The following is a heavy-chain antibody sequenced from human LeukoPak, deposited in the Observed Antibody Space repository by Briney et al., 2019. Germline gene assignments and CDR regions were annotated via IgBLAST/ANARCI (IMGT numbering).Heavy chain of an antibody. CDR1: GYSFTTHW. D-gene: IGHD3-3*01. J-gene: IGHJ6*03. CDR2: IYPDDSNT. Sequence: ESLKISCKGSGYSFTTHWIGWVRQMPGKGLEWMGIIYPDDSNTRYNPSFQGQVTLSADKSINTAYLQWSRLRASDTAMYYCARLRDYDFWSGYYTPANGGYYYYYMDVWRKGTTVTVSS. CDR3: ARLRDYDFWSGYYTPANGGYYYYYMDV. V-gene: IGHV5-51*01.